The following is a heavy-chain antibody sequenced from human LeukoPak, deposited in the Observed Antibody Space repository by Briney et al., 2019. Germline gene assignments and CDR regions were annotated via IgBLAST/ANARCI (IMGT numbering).Heavy chain of an antibody. V-gene: IGHV4-59*08. CDR3: AIHGRQYYYARTFDY. D-gene: IGHD3-22*01. CDR2: IYDSGST. J-gene: IGHJ4*02. CDR1: GGTISTYY. Sequence: PSETLSLNCTVSGGTISTYYWCWIRQTPGKGLEWIGYIYDSGSTNYNPSLKSRVTISVDTSKNQFSLNLSFVTAADTAVYYCAIHGRQYYYARTFDYWGQGTLVTVSS.